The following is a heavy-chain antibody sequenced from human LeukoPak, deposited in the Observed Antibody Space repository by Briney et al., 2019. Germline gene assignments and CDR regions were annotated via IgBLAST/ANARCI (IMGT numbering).Heavy chain of an antibody. CDR1: GFTFSSYA. V-gene: IGHV3-23*01. J-gene: IGHJ4*02. CDR3: AKGRRSGSSSYFDH. CDR2: ISGSGATT. Sequence: GGSLRLSCAASGFTFSSYAMNWVRQTPGKGLEWVAVISGSGATTNYADSVKGRFNISRDSSNNVLYLRMNSLRAEDTAVYYCAKGRRSGSSSYFDHWGQGILVTVSS. D-gene: IGHD6-6*01.